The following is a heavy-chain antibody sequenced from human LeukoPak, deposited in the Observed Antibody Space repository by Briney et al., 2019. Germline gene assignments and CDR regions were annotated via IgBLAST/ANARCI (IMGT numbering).Heavy chain of an antibody. D-gene: IGHD5-18*01. V-gene: IGHV3-23*01. CDR2: IIGGGSST. CDR3: ANLRRDAPMLF. J-gene: IGHJ4*02. Sequence: GGSLRLSCAASGFSFSTYAMTWVRQAPGQGLEWVSGIIGGGSSTYYADSVKGRFTISRDNSKNTLYLQMNGLRAEDTAMYYCANLRRDAPMLFGGQGTLVTVSS. CDR1: GFSFSTYA.